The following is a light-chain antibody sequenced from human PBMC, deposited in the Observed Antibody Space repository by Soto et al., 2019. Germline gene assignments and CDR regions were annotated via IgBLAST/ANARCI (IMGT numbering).Light chain of an antibody. CDR2: GAS. J-gene: IGKJ5*01. CDR1: QSVSSR. V-gene: IGKV3-20*01. CDR3: QQYGGSPIT. Sequence: EIVLTHSPGTLSLSPWEIATLSCRASQSVSSRLAWYQHIPGQAPRLLISGASSRATGIPDRFSGSGSGTDFTLTISRLEPGDFALYYCQQYGGSPITFGQGTRLEIK.